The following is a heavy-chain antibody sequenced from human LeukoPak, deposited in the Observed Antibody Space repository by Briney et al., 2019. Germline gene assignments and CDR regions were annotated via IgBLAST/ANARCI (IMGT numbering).Heavy chain of an antibody. CDR3: VRDSDYGSGSYYATFDY. V-gene: IGHV3-21*01. CDR1: GFTFSNYF. Sequence: GGSLSLSCAASGFTFSNYFINWVRQAPGKGLEWVSAISGSSSHIYYADSVKGRFTISRDNAKSSLYLQMNSLRAEDTAVFYCVRDSDYGSGSYYATFDYRGQGTLVTVSS. CDR2: ISGSSSHI. D-gene: IGHD3-10*01. J-gene: IGHJ4*02.